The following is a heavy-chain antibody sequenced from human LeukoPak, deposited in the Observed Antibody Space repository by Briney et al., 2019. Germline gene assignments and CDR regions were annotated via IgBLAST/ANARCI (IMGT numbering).Heavy chain of an antibody. CDR1: AFTFSLYE. Sequence: GGSLRLSCAASAFTFSLYEMSWVRQAPEMGREWVAYISSDGNSIHYADSVKGRFTISRDNAKEPLYLHINSLRAEDTAIYYCARVSTNYFDYWGEGALVTVSS. V-gene: IGHV3-48*03. CDR3: ARVSTNYFDY. J-gene: IGHJ4*02. D-gene: IGHD5/OR15-5a*01. CDR2: ISSDGNSI.